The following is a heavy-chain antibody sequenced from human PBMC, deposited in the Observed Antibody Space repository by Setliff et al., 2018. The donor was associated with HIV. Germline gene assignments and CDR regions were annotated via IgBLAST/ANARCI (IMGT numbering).Heavy chain of an antibody. D-gene: IGHD3-9*01. CDR1: GGPINRSNYY. V-gene: IGHV4-39*01. Sequence: PSETLSLTCTVSGGPINRSNYYWGWIRQPPGKGLEWIGTISYTGSTYYDPSLKSRVTISLDTSKNQFFLKLSSVTAPDTAIYYCARQTWEYYDTLTGYYRSPKNFDSWGQGTLVTVSS. CDR2: ISYTGST. J-gene: IGHJ4*02. CDR3: ARQTWEYYDTLTGYYRSPKNFDS.